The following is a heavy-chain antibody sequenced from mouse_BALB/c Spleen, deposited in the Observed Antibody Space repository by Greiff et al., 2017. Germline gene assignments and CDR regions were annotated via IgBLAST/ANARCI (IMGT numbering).Heavy chain of an antibody. CDR3: ARQGTPGWYFDV. J-gene: IGHJ1*01. CDR2: ISNGGGST. V-gene: IGHV5-12-2*01. CDR1: GFTFSSYT. Sequence: EVQLVESGGGLVQPGGSLKLSCAASGFTFSSYTMSWVRQTPEKRLEWVAYISNGGGSTYYPDTVKGRFTISRDNAKNTLYLQMSSLKSEDTAMYYCARQGTPGWYFDVWGAGTTVTVFS.